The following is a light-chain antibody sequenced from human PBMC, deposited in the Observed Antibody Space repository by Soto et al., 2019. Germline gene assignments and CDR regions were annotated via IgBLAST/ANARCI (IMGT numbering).Light chain of an antibody. CDR2: GAS. CDR1: QSISSSY. CDR3: QQYNSSPPEFT. V-gene: IGKV3-20*01. Sequence: EIVLTQSPGTLSVSPGERVTLSCRASQSISSSYLAWYQLRPGQAPSLLIFGASYRATGIPDRFSGSGSGTDFTLTISNLEPEDFAVYYCQQYNSSPPEFTFGPGTKVDSK. J-gene: IGKJ3*01.